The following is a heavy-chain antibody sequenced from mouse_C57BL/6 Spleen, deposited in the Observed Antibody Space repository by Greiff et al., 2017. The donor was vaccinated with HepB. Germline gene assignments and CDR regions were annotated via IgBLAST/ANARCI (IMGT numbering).Heavy chain of an antibody. V-gene: IGHV1-59*01. CDR2: IDPSDSYT. CDR1: GYTFTSYW. CDR3: ARGKVDY. J-gene: IGHJ2*01. Sequence: QVQLQQPGAELVRPGTSVKLSCKASGYTFTSYWMHWVKQRPGQGLEWIGVIDPSDSYTNYNQKFKGKATLTVDTSSSTAYMQLSSLTSEDSAVYYCARGKVDYWGQGTTLTVSS.